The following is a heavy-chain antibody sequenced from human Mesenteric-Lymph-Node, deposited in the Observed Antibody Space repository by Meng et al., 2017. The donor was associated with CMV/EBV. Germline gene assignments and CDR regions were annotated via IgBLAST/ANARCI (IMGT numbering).Heavy chain of an antibody. CDR1: AFTFSNFA. CDR2: ISAGGGSH. Sequence: GESLKISCTASAFTFSNFAMSWVRQAPGKGLEWVSAISAGGGSHTYADSVRGRFSISRDNSKNTLFLHMNSLRVEDTAVYYCARRRMDVWGQGTTVTVSS. J-gene: IGHJ6*02. V-gene: IGHV3-23*01. CDR3: ARRRMDV.